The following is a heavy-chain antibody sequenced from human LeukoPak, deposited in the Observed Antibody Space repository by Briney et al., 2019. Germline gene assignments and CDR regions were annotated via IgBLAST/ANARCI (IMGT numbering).Heavy chain of an antibody. CDR3: TKELHVAVAVADYYYFYMDV. D-gene: IGHD6-19*01. CDR1: GLAFSSFA. V-gene: IGHV3-23*01. Sequence: GGSLRLSCAASGLAFSSFAMGWVRQSPGKGLQWLSTINGGGNTTFYADSVKGRFTISRDNSNNTLYLHMDSLRPGDTAIYYCTKELHVAVAVADYYYFYMDVWGRGTAVTVSS. CDR2: INGGGNTT. J-gene: IGHJ6*03.